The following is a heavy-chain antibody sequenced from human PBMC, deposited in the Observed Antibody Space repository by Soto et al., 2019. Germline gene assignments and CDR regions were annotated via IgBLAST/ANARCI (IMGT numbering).Heavy chain of an antibody. J-gene: IGHJ6*02. CDR3: ARGSIAAYVYYYHGMDV. CDR2: MNPNSGNT. V-gene: IGHV1-8*01. D-gene: IGHD6-13*01. Sequence: HVQLLQSGAEVKNPGASVKVSCKASGYTFTSYDINWVRQATGHGLEWMGWMNPNSGNTGNAQKFEGRVTMTRTTSLSTAYMGLSSLRSEDTAVYYCARGSIAAYVYYYHGMDVWGQGTTVTGSS. CDR1: GYTFTSYD.